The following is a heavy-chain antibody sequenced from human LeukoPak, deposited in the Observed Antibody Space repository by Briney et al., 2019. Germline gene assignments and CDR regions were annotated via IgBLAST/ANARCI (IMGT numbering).Heavy chain of an antibody. Sequence: ASVKVSCKASGYTFTSYGISWVRQAPGQGREWMGWISAYNGNTNYAQKLQGRVTMTTDTSTSTAYMELRSLRSDDTAVYYCARDMISGLLWFGESSRYMDVWGKGTTVTVSS. CDR2: ISAYNGNT. J-gene: IGHJ6*03. D-gene: IGHD3-10*01. V-gene: IGHV1-18*01. CDR3: ARDMISGLLWFGESSRYMDV. CDR1: GYTFTSYG.